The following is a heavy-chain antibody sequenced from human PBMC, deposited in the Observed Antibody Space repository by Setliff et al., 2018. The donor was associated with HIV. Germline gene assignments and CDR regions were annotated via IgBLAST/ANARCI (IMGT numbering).Heavy chain of an antibody. Sequence: GGSLRLSCVVSGFTFTSFSMTWVRQAPGKGLEWVSSISGSGGAIKDAESVKGRFTISRDNSKNTLYPQMNSLRAEDTAVYYCARDFYCSGGSCYSPGGTDAFDIWGQGTMVTVSS. CDR1: GFTFTSFS. D-gene: IGHD2-15*01. CDR3: ARDFYCSGGSCYSPGGTDAFDI. J-gene: IGHJ3*02. V-gene: IGHV3-23*01. CDR2: ISGSGGAI.